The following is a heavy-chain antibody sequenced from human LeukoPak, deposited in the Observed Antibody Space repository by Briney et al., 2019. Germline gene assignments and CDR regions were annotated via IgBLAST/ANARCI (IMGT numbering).Heavy chain of an antibody. J-gene: IGHJ4*02. CDR3: ARDIRYSGFGPDY. CDR2: IKEDGSEK. CDR1: GFTFSSNW. Sequence: GGSLRLSCAASGFTFSSNWMSWVRQAPGKGLEWVANIKEDGSEKYYVDSVKGRFTISRDNAKNSLYLQMNSLRVEDTAVYYCARDIRYSGFGPDYWGQGTLVTVSS. D-gene: IGHD5-12*01. V-gene: IGHV3-7*01.